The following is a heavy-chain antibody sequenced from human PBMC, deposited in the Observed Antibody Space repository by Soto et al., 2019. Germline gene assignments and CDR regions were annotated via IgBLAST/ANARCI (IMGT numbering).Heavy chain of an antibody. CDR3: ARQLWDSSCWSSAYYYYATDV. CDR2: IYPGDSDT. J-gene: IGHJ6*02. CDR1: GYRFTNYW. V-gene: IGHV5-51*01. Sequence: GESLKISCKGSGYRFTNYWIGWARQMPGKGLEWMGIIYPGDSDTRYSPSFQGQVTISADESISTVYLQWSSLKASDTAMYYCARQLWDSSCWSSAYYYYATDVWGQGTTVTVSS. D-gene: IGHD6-19*01.